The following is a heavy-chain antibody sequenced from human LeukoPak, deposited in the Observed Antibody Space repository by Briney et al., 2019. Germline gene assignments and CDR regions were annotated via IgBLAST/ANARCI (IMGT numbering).Heavy chain of an antibody. CDR2: IYPGDSDT. Sequence: GEALKISCKSSGYSFITYWIGWVRQMPGKGLEWMGIIYPGDSDTRYSPSFQGQVTISADKSISTAYLQWSSLKASDTAMYYCARHYDTLTGYFTLDYWGQGTLVTVSS. D-gene: IGHD3-9*01. V-gene: IGHV5-51*01. CDR1: GYSFITYW. CDR3: ARHYDTLTGYFTLDY. J-gene: IGHJ4*02.